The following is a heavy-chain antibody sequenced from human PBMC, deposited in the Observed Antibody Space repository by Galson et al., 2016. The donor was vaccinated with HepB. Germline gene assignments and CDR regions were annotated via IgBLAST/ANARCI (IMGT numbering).Heavy chain of an antibody. V-gene: IGHV3-30*04. CDR2: ISDDGRKK. D-gene: IGHD3-10*01. Sequence: SLRLSCAASGFTFSNHAMHWVRQAPGKGLEWVAVISDDGRKKYYADPVKGRFTISADNSNNMLFLQMSSLRAEDTADYFCARGGVLVWFGDLSDAFDFWGQGTMVTVSS. J-gene: IGHJ3*01. CDR1: GFTFSNHA. CDR3: ARGGVLVWFGDLSDAFDF.